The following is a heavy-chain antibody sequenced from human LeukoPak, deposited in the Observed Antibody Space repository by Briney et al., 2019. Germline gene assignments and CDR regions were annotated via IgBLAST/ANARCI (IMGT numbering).Heavy chain of an antibody. J-gene: IGHJ3*02. V-gene: IGHV4-59*08. CDR2: IYYSGST. CDR3: ARRMKLAAKGDAFDI. D-gene: IGHD2-15*01. Sequence: KTSETLSLTCTVSGASISSYYWSWIRQPPGKGLEWIGFIYYSGSTNYNPSLKSRVTISVDTSRNQFSLKLNSVTAADTAVYYCARRMKLAAKGDAFDIWGQGTMVTVSS. CDR1: GASISSYY.